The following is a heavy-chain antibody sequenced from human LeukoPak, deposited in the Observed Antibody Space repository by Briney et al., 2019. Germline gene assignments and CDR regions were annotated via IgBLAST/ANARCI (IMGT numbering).Heavy chain of an antibody. J-gene: IGHJ6*02. CDR3: ARDVSYCSGGSCYTNYYYYGMDV. Sequence: ASVKVSCKASGYTFTSYGISWVRQAPGQGLEWMGIINPSGGSTSYAQKFQGRVTMTRDTSTSTVYMELSSLRSEDTAVYYCARDVSYCSGGSCYTNYYYYGMDVWGQGTTVTVSS. CDR1: GYTFTSYG. CDR2: INPSGGST. V-gene: IGHV1-46*01. D-gene: IGHD2-15*01.